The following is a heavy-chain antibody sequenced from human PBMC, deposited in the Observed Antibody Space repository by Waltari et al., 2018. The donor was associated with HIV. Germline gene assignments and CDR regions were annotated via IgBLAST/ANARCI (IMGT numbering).Heavy chain of an antibody. D-gene: IGHD3-22*01. CDR3: ARDGYYYDSSGYSSYFDY. CDR1: GSTFTSYA. Sequence: QVQLVQSGAEVKKPGASVKVSCKASGSTFTSYAMHWVRQALGQWLEWMGWINAGNGNTKYSQKFQGRVTITRDTSASTAYMELSSLRSEDTAVYYCARDGYYYDSSGYSSYFDYWGQGTLVTVSS. CDR2: INAGNGNT. J-gene: IGHJ4*02. V-gene: IGHV1-3*01.